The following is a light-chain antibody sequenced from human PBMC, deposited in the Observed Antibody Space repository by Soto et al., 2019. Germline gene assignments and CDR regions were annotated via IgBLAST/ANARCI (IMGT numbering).Light chain of an antibody. CDR3: QRYGSSPRT. Sequence: EIVLTQSPGTLSLSPGERATLSCRASQSVSSSYLAWYQQKPGQAHRLLIYGASSRATGIPDRFSGSGSGTDFSVTVSRREPEDFAVYYCQRYGSSPRTFGQGTKVEIK. CDR2: GAS. V-gene: IGKV3-20*01. CDR1: QSVSSSY. J-gene: IGKJ1*01.